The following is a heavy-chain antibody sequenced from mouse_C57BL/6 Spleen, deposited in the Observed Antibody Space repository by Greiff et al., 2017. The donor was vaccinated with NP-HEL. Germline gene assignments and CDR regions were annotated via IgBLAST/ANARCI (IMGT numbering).Heavy chain of an antibody. V-gene: IGHV5-9*01. CDR3: ARSGSNGYFDV. CDR1: GFTFSSYT. Sequence: EVMLVESGGGLVKPGGSLKLSCAASGFTFSSYTMSWVRQTPEKRLEWVATISGGGGNTYYPDSVKGRFTISRDNAKNTLYLQMSSLRSEDTALYYCARSGSNGYFDVWGTGTTVTVSS. CDR2: ISGGGGNT. D-gene: IGHD2-5*01. J-gene: IGHJ1*03.